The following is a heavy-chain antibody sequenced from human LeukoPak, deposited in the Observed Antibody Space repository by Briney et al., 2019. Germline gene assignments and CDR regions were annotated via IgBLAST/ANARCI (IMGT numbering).Heavy chain of an antibody. D-gene: IGHD1-1*01. CDR2: IKYDGGEI. J-gene: IGHJ4*02. V-gene: IGHV3-7*01. CDR3: AGNINWSNDF. Sequence: GGSLRLSCAASGFTFSSYWMNWVRQAPGKGLEWVASIKYDGGEIYYGDSVKGRFTISRDNAKNSLYLQIDSLRAEDTAFYYCAGNINWSNDFWGQGTLVTVSS. CDR1: GFTFSSYW.